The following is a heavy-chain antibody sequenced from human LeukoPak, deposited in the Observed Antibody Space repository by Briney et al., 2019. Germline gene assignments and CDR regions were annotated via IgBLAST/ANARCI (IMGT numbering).Heavy chain of an antibody. CDR3: ARDQGSSSFENYFDY. J-gene: IGHJ4*02. D-gene: IGHD6-6*01. Sequence: GASVKVSCKASGYTFTSYGISWVRQAPGQGLEWMGWISAYNGNTNYAQKLQGRVTMTTDTSTSTAYMELRSLRSDDTAVYYCARDQGSSSFENYFDYWGQGTLVTVSS. CDR2: ISAYNGNT. CDR1: GYTFTSYG. V-gene: IGHV1-18*01.